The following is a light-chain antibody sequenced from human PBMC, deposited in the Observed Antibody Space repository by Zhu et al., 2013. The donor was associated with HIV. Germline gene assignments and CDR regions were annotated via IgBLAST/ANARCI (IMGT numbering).Light chain of an antibody. Sequence: DIVMTQSPLSLPVIPGEPASISCRSNQSLLQSSGYNYLDWYLQKPGQSPQLLMYLASNRASGVPDRFSGSGSGTDFTLTISSLQAEDVAVYYCQQYYTFPLTFGGGTKVEIK. J-gene: IGKJ4*01. V-gene: IGKV2-28*01. CDR1: QSLLQSSGYNY. CDR2: LAS. CDR3: QQYYTFPLT.